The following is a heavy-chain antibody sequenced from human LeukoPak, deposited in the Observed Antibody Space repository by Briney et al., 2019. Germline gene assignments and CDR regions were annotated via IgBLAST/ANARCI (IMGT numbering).Heavy chain of an antibody. V-gene: IGHV3-7*01. D-gene: IGHD3-22*01. CDR1: GFTFSSYW. CDR3: ASSHDSSGND. CDR2: IRKDGGAK. Sequence: GGSLRLSCAASGFTFSSYWMSWVRQAPGKGLEWVANIRKDGGAKFYIISRDNAKNSLYLQMNNLRDEDTAVYYCASSHDSSGNDWGQGTLVTV. J-gene: IGHJ4*02.